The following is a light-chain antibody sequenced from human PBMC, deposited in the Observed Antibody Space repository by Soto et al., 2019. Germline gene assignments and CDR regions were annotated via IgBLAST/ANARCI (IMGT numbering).Light chain of an antibody. V-gene: IGLV6-57*02. CDR1: SGSIASNY. Sequence: NFMLTQPHSVSESPGKTVTISCTGSSGSIASNYVQWYQQRPGSAPTTVIYEDNQRPSGVPDRFSGSIDNSSNSASLTISGLKTEDEADYYCQSYDSNNVVFGGGTKVTVL. CDR3: QSYDSNNVV. CDR2: EDN. J-gene: IGLJ2*01.